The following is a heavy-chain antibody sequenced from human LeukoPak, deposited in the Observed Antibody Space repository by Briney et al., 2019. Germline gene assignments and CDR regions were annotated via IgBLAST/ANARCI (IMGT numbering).Heavy chain of an antibody. Sequence: GGSLRLSCAASGFTFSSYAMHWVRQAPGKGLEWVAVISYDGSNKYYADSVKGRFTISRDNSKNTLYLQMNSLRAEDTAVYYRARVIVVVPDWGQGTLVTVSS. CDR3: ARVIVVVPD. CDR1: GFTFSSYA. J-gene: IGHJ4*02. D-gene: IGHD2-2*01. CDR2: ISYDGSNK. V-gene: IGHV3-30-3*01.